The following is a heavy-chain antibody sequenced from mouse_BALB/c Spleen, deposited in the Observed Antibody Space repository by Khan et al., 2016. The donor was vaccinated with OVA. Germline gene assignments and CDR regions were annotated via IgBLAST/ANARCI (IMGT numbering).Heavy chain of an antibody. V-gene: IGHV14-1*02. CDR3: TRDGYSPWCVD. Sequence: EVQVVESGAELVRPGALVKLSCKDSGFNIKDYYIHWVKQRPEQGLEWIGWIDPETGTTIYDPKFQGKAPITADTSSTTAYMQLSSLTSGTTAVSYGTRDGYSPWCVDWGQGTLVTVSA. D-gene: IGHD2-3*01. CDR1: GFNIKDYY. CDR2: IDPETGTT. J-gene: IGHJ3*01.